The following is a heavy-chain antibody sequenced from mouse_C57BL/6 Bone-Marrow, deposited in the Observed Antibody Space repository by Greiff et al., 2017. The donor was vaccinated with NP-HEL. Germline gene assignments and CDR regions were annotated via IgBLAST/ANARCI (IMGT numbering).Heavy chain of an antibody. CDR3: ARVGSFAY. CDR1: GFTFSSYA. V-gene: IGHV5-4*03. CDR2: ISDGGSYT. J-gene: IGHJ3*01. Sequence: DVKLQESGGGLVKPGGSLKLSCAASGFTFSSYAMSWVRQTPEKRLEWVATISDGGSYTYYPDNVKGRFTISRDNAKNNLYLQMSHLKSEDTAMYYCARVGSFAYWGQGTLVTVSA.